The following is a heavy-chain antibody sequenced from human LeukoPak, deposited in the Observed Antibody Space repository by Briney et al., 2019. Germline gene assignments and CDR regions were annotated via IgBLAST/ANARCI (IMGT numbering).Heavy chain of an antibody. CDR3: ARAPPDCSGGSCYSSDWFDP. CDR1: GYTFTSYY. CDR2: INPSGDST. J-gene: IGHJ5*02. D-gene: IGHD2-15*01. V-gene: IGHV1-46*01. Sequence: ASVKVSCKASGYTFTSYYMHWVRQAPGQGLEWMGIINPSGDSTSYAQKFQGRVTMTRDTSTSTVYMELSSLRSEDTAVYYCARAPPDCSGGSCYSSDWFDPWGQGTLVTVSS.